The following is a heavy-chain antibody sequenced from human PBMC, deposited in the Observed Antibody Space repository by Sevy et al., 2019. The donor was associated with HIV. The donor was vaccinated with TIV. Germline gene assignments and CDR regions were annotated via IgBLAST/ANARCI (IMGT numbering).Heavy chain of an antibody. CDR2: IAYDGGNK. CDR3: AKIPAGGSYFSYFDS. CDR1: GFSFNKYG. D-gene: IGHD1-26*01. V-gene: IGHV3-30*18. J-gene: IGHJ4*02. Sequence: GGALRLSCAASGFSFNKYGMHWVRQAPGEGLEWVAVIAYDGGNKYYTESVKGRFTISRDNSKNTLYLQMNSLRAEDTAVYYCAKIPAGGSYFSYFDSWGQGPLVTVSS.